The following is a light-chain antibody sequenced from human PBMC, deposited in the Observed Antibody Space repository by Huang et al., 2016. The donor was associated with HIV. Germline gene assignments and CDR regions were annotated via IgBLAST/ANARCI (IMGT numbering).Light chain of an antibody. CDR3: QQYYNWPPIT. CDR2: GAS. Sequence: EIVMTQSPATLSVSPGERATLSCRASQSVSSNLAWYQQKPGQAPRLLVYGASTSATDIPARFSGSGSGTEFTLTISSLQSEDFAVYYCQQYYNWPPITFGQGTRLEIK. CDR1: QSVSSN. V-gene: IGKV3-15*01. J-gene: IGKJ5*01.